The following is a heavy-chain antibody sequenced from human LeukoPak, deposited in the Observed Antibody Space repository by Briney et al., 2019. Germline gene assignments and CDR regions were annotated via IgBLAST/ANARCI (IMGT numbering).Heavy chain of an antibody. CDR2: IYYSGST. CDR1: GGSISSHY. Sequence: SETLSLTCTVSGGSISSHYWSWIRQPPGKGLEWIGYIYYSGSTNYNPSLKSRVTISVDTSKNQFSLKLSSVTAADTAVHYCAKPARPYYYMDVWGKGTTVTVSS. D-gene: IGHD6-6*01. J-gene: IGHJ6*03. CDR3: AKPARPYYYMDV. V-gene: IGHV4-59*11.